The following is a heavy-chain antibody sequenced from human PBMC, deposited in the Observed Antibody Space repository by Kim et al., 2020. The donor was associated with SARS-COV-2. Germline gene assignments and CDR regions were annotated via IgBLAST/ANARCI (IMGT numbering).Heavy chain of an antibody. D-gene: IGHD3-16*01. Sequence: SVKVSCKTSGGALSSYTFTWLRQAPAQGLEWMGRIIPLYKISNYAQKLQGRITITADESTSTAYMELKSLRSDDSVIYYCARDAGRGLGGQLPLDVRGKGTMVPVAS. CDR3: ARDAGRGLGGQLPLDV. CDR2: IIPLYKIS. V-gene: IGHV1-69*13. CDR1: GGALSSYT. J-gene: IGHJ3*01.